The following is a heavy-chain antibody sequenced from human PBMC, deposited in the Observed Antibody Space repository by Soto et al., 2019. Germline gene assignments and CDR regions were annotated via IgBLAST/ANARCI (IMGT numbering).Heavy chain of an antibody. D-gene: IGHD3-3*01. J-gene: IGHJ4*02. V-gene: IGHV1-3*01. CDR2: INAGNGNT. Sequence: ASVKVSCKASGYTFTSYAMHWVRQAPGQRLEWMGWINAGNGNTKYSQKFQGRVTITRDTSASTAYMELSSLRSEDTAVYYCAGSIRIFGLVKYYFDYWGQGTLVTVSS. CDR3: AGSIRIFGLVKYYFDY. CDR1: GYTFTSYA.